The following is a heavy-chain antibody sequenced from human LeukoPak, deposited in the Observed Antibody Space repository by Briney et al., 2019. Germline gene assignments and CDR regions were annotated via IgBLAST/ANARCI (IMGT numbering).Heavy chain of an antibody. Sequence: KSSETLSLTCAVYGGSFSGYYWSWIRQPPGKGLEWIGEINHSGSTNYNPSLKSRVTISVDTSKNQFSLKLSSVTAADTAVYYCARTVVPAAIGGFDYWGQGTLVTVSS. CDR3: ARTVVPAAIGGFDY. D-gene: IGHD2-2*02. CDR1: GGSFSGYY. J-gene: IGHJ4*02. CDR2: INHSGST. V-gene: IGHV4-34*01.